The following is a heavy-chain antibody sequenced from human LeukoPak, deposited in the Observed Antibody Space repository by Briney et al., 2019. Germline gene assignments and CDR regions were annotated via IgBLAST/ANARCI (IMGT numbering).Heavy chain of an antibody. CDR3: ARDRPRYCSSTSCYSYYYYIDV. V-gene: IGHV4-39*07. CDR2: IYYSGST. D-gene: IGHD2-2*01. Sequence: SETLSLTCTVAGGSISSSSYCWGWIRQPPGKGLEWIGCIYYSGSTYYNPSLKSRVTISVDTSKNQCSLKLSSVTAADTAVYYCARDRPRYCSSTSCYSYYYYIDVWGKGTTVTISS. CDR1: GGSISSSSYC. J-gene: IGHJ6*03.